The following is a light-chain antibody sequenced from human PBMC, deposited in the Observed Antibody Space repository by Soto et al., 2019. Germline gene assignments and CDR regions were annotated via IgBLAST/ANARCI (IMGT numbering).Light chain of an antibody. CDR1: SSDIGGYDY. V-gene: IGLV2-14*01. CDR3: TSYASGSSHVV. CDR2: DVN. J-gene: IGLJ2*01. Sequence: QYALTQPAPVSGSPGQSNTLSCTGTSSDIGGYDYVSWYQRHPGKAPKLIIYDVNNRPSGVSNRFSGSKSGNTASLTISGLQAEDEADYYCTSYASGSSHVVFGGGTKLTVL.